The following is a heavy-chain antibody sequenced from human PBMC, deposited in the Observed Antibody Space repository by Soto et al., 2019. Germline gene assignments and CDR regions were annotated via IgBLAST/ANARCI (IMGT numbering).Heavy chain of an antibody. J-gene: IGHJ1*01. D-gene: IGHD4-17*01. CDR2: IYYSGST. CDR1: GGSISSSSYY. Sequence: AETLSLTCTVSGGSISSSSYYWGWIRQPPGKGLEWIGSIYYSGSTYYNPSLKSRVTISVATSKNQFSLQLSSVTAAAPAGDYGARQVGDVYGDYDMYFQPWGQGTLVTVSA. CDR3: ARQVGDVYGDYDMYFQP. V-gene: IGHV4-39*01.